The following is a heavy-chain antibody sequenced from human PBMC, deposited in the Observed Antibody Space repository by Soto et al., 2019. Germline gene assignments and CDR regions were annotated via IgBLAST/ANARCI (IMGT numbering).Heavy chain of an antibody. CDR2: ISSSSSTI. Sequence: PGGSLRLSCAASGFTFSSYSMNWVRQAPGKGQERVSYISSSSSTIYYADSVKGRFTISRDNDKNSLYLQMNSLRDEDTDVYYCERDVRGYCSGGSCYSAAFDIWGQGTMVTVSS. V-gene: IGHV3-48*02. J-gene: IGHJ3*02. CDR3: ERDVRGYCSGGSCYSAAFDI. D-gene: IGHD2-15*01. CDR1: GFTFSSYS.